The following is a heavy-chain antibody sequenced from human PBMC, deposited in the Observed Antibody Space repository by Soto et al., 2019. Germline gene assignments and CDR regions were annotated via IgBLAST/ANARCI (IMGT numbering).Heavy chain of an antibody. CDR2: FIPIFGTA. Sequence: GVSVKVSCKASGGTFSSYAISWVRQAPGQGLEWMGGFIPIFGTANYAQKFKGRVTITADESTSTAYMELSSLRSEDTAVYYCARGIAVAEGYYYYYGMDVWGQGTTVTVSS. CDR3: ARGIAVAEGYYYYYGMDV. D-gene: IGHD6-19*01. CDR1: GGTFSSYA. V-gene: IGHV1-69*13. J-gene: IGHJ6*02.